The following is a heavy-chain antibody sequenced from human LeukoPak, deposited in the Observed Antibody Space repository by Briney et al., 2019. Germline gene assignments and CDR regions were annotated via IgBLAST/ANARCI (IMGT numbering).Heavy chain of an antibody. CDR1: GFSFGDYT. V-gene: IGHV3-43*01. CDR2: ISWDGFTT. J-gene: IGHJ1*01. Sequence: PGGSLRLSCAASGFSFGDYTMHWVRQAPGKGLEWVSLISWDGFTTYYTDSVKGRFTISRDNSKNSLYLQMSSLKTEDTALYYCARTFGRSAVGILMEYLQDWGQGTLVAVSS. CDR3: ARTFGRSAVGILMEYLQD. D-gene: IGHD6-13*01.